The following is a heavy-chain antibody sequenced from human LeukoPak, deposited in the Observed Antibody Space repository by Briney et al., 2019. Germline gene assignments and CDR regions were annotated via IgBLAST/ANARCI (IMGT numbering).Heavy chain of an antibody. J-gene: IGHJ4*02. CDR2: ISWNSGSI. Sequence: GGSLRLSCAASGFTFNDHAMHWVRQAPGKGLEWVSGISWNSGSIGYADSVKGRFTISRDNAENSLFLQMNSLRAEDTALYYCAKGRRISLINHFNFWGQGTLVTVSS. V-gene: IGHV3-9*01. CDR1: GFTFNDHA. D-gene: IGHD3-10*01. CDR3: AKGRRISLINHFNF.